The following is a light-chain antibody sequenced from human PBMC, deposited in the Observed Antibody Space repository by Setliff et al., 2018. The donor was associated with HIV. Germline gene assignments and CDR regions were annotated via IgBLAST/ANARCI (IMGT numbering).Light chain of an antibody. Sequence: QSALTQPASVSGTPGQSITISCTGSSSDIGTYDRVSWYQQHPGEVPKLIIYEVAERPSGISDRFSGSKSGNTASLTISGLQTEDEVHYYCCPYVSGDTWIFGGGTKVTVL. J-gene: IGLJ2*01. CDR1: SSDIGTYDR. CDR3: CPYVSGDTWI. V-gene: IGLV2-23*02. CDR2: EVA.